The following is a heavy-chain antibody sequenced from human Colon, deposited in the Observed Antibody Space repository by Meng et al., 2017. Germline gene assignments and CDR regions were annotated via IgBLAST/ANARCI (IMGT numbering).Heavy chain of an antibody. J-gene: IGHJ4*02. V-gene: IGHV7-4-1*02. CDR1: GYDFTNYG. CDR3: ATAVTTVPFDY. Sequence: HVQLVQSWSELKKPGASLNVSCKASGYDFTNYGMNWVRQAPGQGLEWIGWINTYTGNPAYAQGFTGRFVFSLDTSVSTAYLQISSLKAEDTAVYYCATAVTTVPFDYWGQGTLVTVSS. CDR2: INTYTGNP. D-gene: IGHD4-17*01.